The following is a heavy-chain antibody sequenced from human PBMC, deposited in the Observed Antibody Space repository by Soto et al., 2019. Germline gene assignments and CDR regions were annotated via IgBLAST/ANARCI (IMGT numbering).Heavy chain of an antibody. Sequence: SETLSLTCTVSGGSISSSSYYWGWIRQPPGKGLEWIGSIYYSGSTYYNPSLKSRVTISVDTSKNQFSLKLSSVTAADTAVYYCARLDYDFWSGSPFSWFGPWGQGTLVTVSS. CDR3: ARLDYDFWSGSPFSWFGP. CDR2: IYYSGST. J-gene: IGHJ5*02. V-gene: IGHV4-39*01. D-gene: IGHD3-3*01. CDR1: GGSISSSSYY.